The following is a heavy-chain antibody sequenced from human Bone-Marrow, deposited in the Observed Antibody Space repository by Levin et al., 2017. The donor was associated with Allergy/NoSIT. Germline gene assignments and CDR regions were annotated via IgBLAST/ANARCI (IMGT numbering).Heavy chain of an antibody. CDR1: GYTFTDYY. V-gene: IGHV1-2*02. CDR3: ARIEGGFAAAED. CDR2: ISPKSGGT. Sequence: GESLKISCKASGYTFTDYYIHWVRQAPGQGLEWMGWISPKSGGTVFAQKFQGRVTMTGDTSISSAYMELSRLTPDDTAVYYCARIEGGFAAAEDWGQGTLVAVAS. D-gene: IGHD6-13*01. J-gene: IGHJ4*02.